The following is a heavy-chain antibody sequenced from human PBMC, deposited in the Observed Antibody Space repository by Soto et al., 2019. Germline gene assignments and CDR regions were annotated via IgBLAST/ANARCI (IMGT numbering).Heavy chain of an antibody. CDR3: AHSVVAGLGYYFDY. V-gene: IGHV2-5*02. CDR2: IYWDDDK. Sequence: SGPTLVNPTQTLTLTCTFSGFSLSTTRVAVGWIRQPPGKALEWLALIYWDDDKRYSPFLKSRLTITKDTSKNQVVLTMTNMDPVDTATYYCAHSVVAGLGYYFDYWGQGTLVTSPQ. CDR1: GFSLSTTRVA. D-gene: IGHD6-19*01. J-gene: IGHJ4*02.